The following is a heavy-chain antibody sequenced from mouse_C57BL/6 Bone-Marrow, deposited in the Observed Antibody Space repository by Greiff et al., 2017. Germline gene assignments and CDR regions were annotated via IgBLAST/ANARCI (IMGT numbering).Heavy chain of an antibody. Sequence: QVQLQQSGPELVKPGASVKLSCKASGYTFTSYDINWVKQRPGQGLEWIGWIYPGDGSTKYNEKFKGKATLTVDTSSSTAYMELPSLTSEDSAVYFCARLEFDGSSGDWYFDDWGKGTTVTVSS. V-gene: IGHV1-85*01. D-gene: IGHD1-1*01. CDR2: IYPGDGST. J-gene: IGHJ1*03. CDR3: ARLEFDGSSGDWYFDD. CDR1: GYTFTSYD.